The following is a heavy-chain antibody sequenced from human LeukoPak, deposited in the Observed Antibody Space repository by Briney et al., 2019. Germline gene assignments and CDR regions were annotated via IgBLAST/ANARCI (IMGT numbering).Heavy chain of an antibody. D-gene: IGHD3/OR15-3a*01. CDR3: AREDWVLDY. Sequence: SETLSLTCVVSGYPISSGYHWGWIRQPPGEGLEWIGSVYRSGSTYYNPSLKSRVTISVDTSKNQISLKVRSVTAADTAVYYCAREDWVLDYSGQGTLVTVSS. CDR2: VYRSGST. V-gene: IGHV4-38-2*02. J-gene: IGHJ4*02. CDR1: GYPISSGYH.